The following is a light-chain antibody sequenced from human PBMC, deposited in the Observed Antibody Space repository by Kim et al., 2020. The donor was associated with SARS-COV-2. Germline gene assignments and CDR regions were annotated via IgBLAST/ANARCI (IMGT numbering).Light chain of an antibody. CDR1: QRISTW. Sequence: GDRVSITCRASQRISTWLASYQQEPGKAPKLLIYDASDLESGVPSRFSGSGSGTEFTLTINSLQPDDFATYYCQQYNSYSPQWTFGQGTKVDIK. CDR2: DAS. J-gene: IGKJ1*01. CDR3: QQYNSYSPQWT. V-gene: IGKV1-5*01.